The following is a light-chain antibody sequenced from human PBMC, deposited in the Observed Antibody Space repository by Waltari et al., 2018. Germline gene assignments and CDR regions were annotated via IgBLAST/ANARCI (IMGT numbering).Light chain of an antibody. J-gene: IGKJ1*01. CDR3: QQFYQTPPT. CDR1: RGLLYNSNNKHY. V-gene: IGKV4-1*01. CDR2: WAS. Sequence: DIVMTQSPDSLAVSLGERATINCKSNRGLLYNSNNKHYIGWYQQKPGQPPKLLIYWASTRQPGVPDRFSGGGSGTDFTLTITSLQAEDVAVYYCQQFYQTPPTFGQGTKVEIK.